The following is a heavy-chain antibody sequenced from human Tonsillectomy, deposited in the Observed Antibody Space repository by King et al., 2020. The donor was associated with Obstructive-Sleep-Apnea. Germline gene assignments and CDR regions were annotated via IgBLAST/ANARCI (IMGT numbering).Heavy chain of an antibody. CDR1: GGSISSSSYY. J-gene: IGHJ4*02. Sequence: LQLQESGPGLVKPSETLSLTCTVSGGSISSSSYYWGWIRQPPGKGLEWIGSIYYSGSTYHNPSLKSRVTISVDTSKNQFSLKLNSVTAADTAVYYCASPLYYAFLTGYQDYWGQGTLVTVSS. CDR3: ASPLYYAFLTGYQDY. D-gene: IGHD3-9*01. V-gene: IGHV4-39*01. CDR2: IYYSGST.